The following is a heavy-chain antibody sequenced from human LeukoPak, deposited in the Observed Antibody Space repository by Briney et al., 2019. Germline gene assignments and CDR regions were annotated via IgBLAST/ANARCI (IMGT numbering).Heavy chain of an antibody. CDR1: GGSISSSSYY. Sequence: SETLSLTCTVSGGSISSSSYYWGWIRQPPGKGLEWIGSIYYSGSTYYNPSLKSRVTISVDTSKNQFSLKLSSVTAADTAVYYCARDRGYDILTGWDYYYYMDVWGKGTTVTISS. J-gene: IGHJ6*03. CDR3: ARDRGYDILTGWDYYYYMDV. CDR2: IYYSGST. D-gene: IGHD3-9*01. V-gene: IGHV4-39*07.